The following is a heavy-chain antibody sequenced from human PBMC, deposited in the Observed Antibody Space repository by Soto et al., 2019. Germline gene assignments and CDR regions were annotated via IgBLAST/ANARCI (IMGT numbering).Heavy chain of an antibody. Sequence: ASVKVSCKASGYTFTSYAMHWVRQAPGQRLEWMGWINAGNGNTKYSQKFQGRVTIIRDTSASTAYMELSSLRSEDTAVYYCARAWVVTTAPDYWGQRILLPVSS. V-gene: IGHV1-3*01. CDR2: INAGNGNT. CDR3: ARAWVVTTAPDY. D-gene: IGHD2-21*02. CDR1: GYTFTSYA. J-gene: IGHJ4*02.